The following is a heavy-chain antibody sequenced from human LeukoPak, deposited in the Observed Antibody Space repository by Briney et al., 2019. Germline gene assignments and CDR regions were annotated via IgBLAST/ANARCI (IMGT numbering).Heavy chain of an antibody. J-gene: IGHJ4*02. V-gene: IGHV4-30-2*01. Sequence: SETLSLTCAVSGGSIISGSYSGSWIRQPPGKGLVWIGYIYPRGSTYYNPSLKSRVILSLGKSANQFSLNLSSVTAADTAVYYCARFSPRAMGNYLDFWGQGTLVTVSS. CDR1: GGSIISGSYS. CDR3: ARFSPRAMGNYLDF. CDR2: IYPRGST. D-gene: IGHD7-27*01.